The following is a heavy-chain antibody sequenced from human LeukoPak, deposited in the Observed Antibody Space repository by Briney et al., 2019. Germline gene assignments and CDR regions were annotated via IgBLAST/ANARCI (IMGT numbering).Heavy chain of an antibody. D-gene: IGHD3-3*01. J-gene: IGHJ4*02. Sequence: SETLSLTCTVSGYSISSGYYWGWIRQPPGKGLEWIGSIYHSGRTFYNPSLKSRVTISVDTSKNQFSLKLSSVTAADTAVYYCARGHYDFWSGYYLFDYWGQGTLVTVSS. V-gene: IGHV4-38-2*02. CDR2: IYHSGRT. CDR3: ARGHYDFWSGYYLFDY. CDR1: GYSISSGYY.